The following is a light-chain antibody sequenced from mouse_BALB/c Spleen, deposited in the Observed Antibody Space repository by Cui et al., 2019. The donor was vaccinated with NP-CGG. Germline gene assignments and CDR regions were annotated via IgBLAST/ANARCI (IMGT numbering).Light chain of an antibody. CDR2: GTN. Sequence: QAAVTQASAITTSPGETVTLTCRSSTGAVTTSNYANWVQEKPDHLFTGLIGGTNNRAPGVPARFSGSLIGDKAALTITGAQTEDEAIYFCALWYSNHWVFGGGTKLTVL. CDR3: ALWYSNHWV. J-gene: IGLJ1*01. CDR1: TGAVTTSNY. V-gene: IGLV1*01.